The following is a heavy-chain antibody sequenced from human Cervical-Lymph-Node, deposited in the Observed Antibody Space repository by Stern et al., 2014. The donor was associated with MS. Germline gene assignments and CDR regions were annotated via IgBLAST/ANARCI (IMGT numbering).Heavy chain of an antibody. CDR2: IDPSGGST. J-gene: IGHJ4*02. V-gene: IGHV1-46*01. CDR3: ARSMVRGLIASPIDY. Sequence: QVQLVESGAEVKKPGASVKVSCKASGYTFTSYYMHWVRQAPGQGLEWMGIIDPSGGSTTFAHKVQGRVTMTRDTSTSTVYMELSSLTSEDTAVYYCARSMVRGLIASPIDYWGQGTLVTVSS. D-gene: IGHD3-10*01. CDR1: GYTFTSYY.